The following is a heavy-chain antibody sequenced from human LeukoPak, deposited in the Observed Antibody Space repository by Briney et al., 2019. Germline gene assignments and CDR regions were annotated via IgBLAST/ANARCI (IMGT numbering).Heavy chain of an antibody. Sequence: ASVKVSCKASGYTFTGYYMHWVRQAPGQGLEWMGWINPNSGGTNCAQKFQGRVTMTRDTSISTAYMELSRLRSDDTAVYYCARDHCSGGSCYWFDYWGQGTLVTVSS. D-gene: IGHD2-15*01. CDR1: GYTFTGYY. J-gene: IGHJ4*02. CDR3: ARDHCSGGSCYWFDY. V-gene: IGHV1-2*02. CDR2: INPNSGGT.